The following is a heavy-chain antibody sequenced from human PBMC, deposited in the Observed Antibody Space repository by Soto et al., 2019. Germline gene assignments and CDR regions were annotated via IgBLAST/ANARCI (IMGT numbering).Heavy chain of an antibody. CDR2: INHSGST. D-gene: IGHD2-2*01. J-gene: IGHJ4*02. V-gene: IGHV4-34*01. CDR1: GGSFSGYY. CDR3: ARGRIGGIVVVPAAAGLDY. Sequence: QVQLQQWGAGLLKPSETLSLTFAVYGGSFSGYYWSWIRQPPGKGLEWSGEINHSGSTHYKPSPKLRITKSVDTSKNQCSLQLSSVTAADTAVYYCARGRIGGIVVVPAAAGLDYWGQGTLVTVSS.